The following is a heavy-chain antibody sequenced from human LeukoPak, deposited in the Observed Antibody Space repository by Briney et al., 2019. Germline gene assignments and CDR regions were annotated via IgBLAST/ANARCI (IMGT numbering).Heavy chain of an antibody. CDR2: IYYSGST. Sequence: SETLSLTCTVSGGSISSSSYYWGWIRQPPGKGLEWIGSIYYSGSTNYNPSLKSRVTISVDTSKNQFSLKLSSVTAADTAVYYCARGLAAAGYYYYYGMDVWGQGTTVTVSS. CDR3: ARGLAAAGYYYYYGMDV. J-gene: IGHJ6*02. V-gene: IGHV4-39*07. D-gene: IGHD6-13*01. CDR1: GGSISSSSYY.